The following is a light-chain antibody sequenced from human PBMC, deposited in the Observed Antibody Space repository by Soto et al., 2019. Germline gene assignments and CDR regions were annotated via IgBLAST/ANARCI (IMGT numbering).Light chain of an antibody. Sequence: IQMTQSPSSLSASVGDRVTITCQASQDISKNLNWYQQKPGKAPKLLIYDASSLQTGVPSRFSGSGSATHYTFTNSSLQPEDVATYYCQQYDNLIPITFGQGTRLEIK. CDR3: QQYDNLIPIT. CDR2: DAS. J-gene: IGKJ5*01. V-gene: IGKV1-33*01. CDR1: QDISKN.